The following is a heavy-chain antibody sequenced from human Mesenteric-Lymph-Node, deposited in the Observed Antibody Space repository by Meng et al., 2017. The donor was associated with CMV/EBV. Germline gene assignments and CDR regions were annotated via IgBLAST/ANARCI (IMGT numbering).Heavy chain of an antibody. CDR3: ARHNWNNIGRYFDY. CDR2: IYSSGTT. V-gene: IGHV4-59*01. D-gene: IGHD1/OR15-1a*01. CDR1: GGSISSYS. Sequence: SETLSLTCTVSGGSISSYSWSWIRQPPGKGLDYIGYIYSSGTTNYNPSLKSRVTLSIDTSKNQFSLRLSSVTAADTAVYYCARHNWNNIGRYFDYWGQGTPVTVSS. J-gene: IGHJ4*02.